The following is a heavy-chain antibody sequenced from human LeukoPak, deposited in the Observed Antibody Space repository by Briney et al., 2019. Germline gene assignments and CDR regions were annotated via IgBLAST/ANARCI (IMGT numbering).Heavy chain of an antibody. CDR2: INPSGGST. J-gene: IGHJ4*02. Sequence: ASVKVSCKASGYTFTSYYMHWVRQAPGQGLEWMGIINPSGGSTSYAQKFQGRVTMTRDTSTSTVYMELSSLRSEDTAVYYCARDTTPHGYSEYYFDYWGQGTLVTVPS. V-gene: IGHV1-46*01. CDR3: ARDTTPHGYSEYYFDY. CDR1: GYTFTSYY. D-gene: IGHD3-22*01.